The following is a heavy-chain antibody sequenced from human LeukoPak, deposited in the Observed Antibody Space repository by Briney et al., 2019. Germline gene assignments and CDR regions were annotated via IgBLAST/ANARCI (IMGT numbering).Heavy chain of an antibody. Sequence: SVKVSCKASGGTFSSYAISWVRQAPGQGLEWMGRIIPIFGIANYAQKFQGRVTITADKSTSTAYMELSSLRSEDTVVYYCARDVDSGSYYGYYFDYWGQGTLVTVSS. D-gene: IGHD1-26*01. CDR3: ARDVDSGSYYGYYFDY. J-gene: IGHJ4*02. CDR1: GGTFSSYA. V-gene: IGHV1-69*04. CDR2: IIPIFGIA.